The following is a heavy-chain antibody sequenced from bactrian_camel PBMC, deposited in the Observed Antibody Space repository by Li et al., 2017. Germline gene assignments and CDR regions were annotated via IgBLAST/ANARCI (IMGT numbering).Heavy chain of an antibody. J-gene: IGHJ6*01. CDR1: GYTYNRNC. CDR2: IATGSGNT. CDR3: ATSPSTVRDWLADFGY. Sequence: QVQLVESGGGSVQAGGSLRLSCAASGYTYNRNCMAWFRQAPGKEREGVARIATGSGNTYYADSVKGRFTISRVNAKNTVYLQMNSLRSEDTAMYYCATSPSTVRDWLADFGYWGRGTQVTVS. D-gene: IGHD4*01. V-gene: IGHV3S1*01.